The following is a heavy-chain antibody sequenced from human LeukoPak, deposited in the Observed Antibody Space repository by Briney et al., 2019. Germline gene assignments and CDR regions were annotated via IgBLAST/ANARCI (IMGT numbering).Heavy chain of an antibody. D-gene: IGHD3-22*01. CDR1: GFTFDDYA. CDR2: ISWNSGSI. J-gene: IGHJ4*02. CDR3: AKGQTSPHYYDSSGYSFDY. V-gene: IGHV3-9*01. Sequence: PGGSLRLSCAASGFTFDDYAMHWVRQAPGKGLEWVSGISWNSGSIGYADPVKGRFTISRDNAKNSLYLQMNSLRAEDTALYYCAKGQTSPHYYDSSGYSFDYWGQGTLVTVSS.